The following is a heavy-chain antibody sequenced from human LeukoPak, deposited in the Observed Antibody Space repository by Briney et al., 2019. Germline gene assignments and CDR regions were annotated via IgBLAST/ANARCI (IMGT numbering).Heavy chain of an antibody. J-gene: IGHJ4*02. Sequence: GGSLRLSCAASGFTFNNYAMNWVRQAPGKGLEWVSGISGSGGSTYYADSVKGRFTISRDNSKNTLYLQMNRLRAEDTAVYYCAKGRSGYEYYFDYWGQGTLVTVPS. CDR1: GFTFNNYA. D-gene: IGHD5-12*01. CDR3: AKGRSGYEYYFDY. CDR2: ISGSGGST. V-gene: IGHV3-23*01.